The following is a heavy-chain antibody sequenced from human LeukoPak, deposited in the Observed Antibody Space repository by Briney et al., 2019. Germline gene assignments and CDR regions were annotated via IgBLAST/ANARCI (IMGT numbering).Heavy chain of an antibody. CDR3: ARGEFICTINTCYASALDS. CDR2: IRAHNGDT. CDR1: GYTFTSNA. Sequence: ASVKVSCKASGYTFTSNAISWVRQAPGQGLEWMGWIRAHNGDTNHAQQLQGRVTMTTDTSTRTAYMELRSLRSEDTAVYYCARGEFICTINTCYASALDSWGQGTLVTVSS. V-gene: IGHV1-18*01. D-gene: IGHD2-2*01. J-gene: IGHJ4*02.